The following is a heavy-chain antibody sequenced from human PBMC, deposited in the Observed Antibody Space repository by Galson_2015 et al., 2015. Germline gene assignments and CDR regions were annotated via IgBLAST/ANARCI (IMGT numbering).Heavy chain of an antibody. D-gene: IGHD2-2*01. Sequence: SVKVSCKASGYTFTSYAMHWVRQAPGQRLEWMGWINAGNGNTKYSQKFQGRVTITRDTSASTAYMELSSLRSEDTAVYYCATVVPAALRFYYYGMDVWGQGTTVTISS. CDR1: GYTFTSYA. CDR3: ATVVPAALRFYYYGMDV. J-gene: IGHJ6*02. V-gene: IGHV1-3*01. CDR2: INAGNGNT.